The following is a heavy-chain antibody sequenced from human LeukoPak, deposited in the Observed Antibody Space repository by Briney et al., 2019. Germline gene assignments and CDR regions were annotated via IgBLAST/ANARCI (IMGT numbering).Heavy chain of an antibody. J-gene: IGHJ6*02. V-gene: IGHV3-64*01. CDR1: GFTFSSCA. CDR2: ISSNGGST. Sequence: GGSLRLSCAASGFTFSSCAMHWVRQAPGKGLEYVSAISSNGGSTYYANSVKGRFTISRDNSKNTLYLQMGSLRAEDMAVYYCARAESYYYGMDVWGQGTTVTVSS. CDR3: ARAESYYYGMDV.